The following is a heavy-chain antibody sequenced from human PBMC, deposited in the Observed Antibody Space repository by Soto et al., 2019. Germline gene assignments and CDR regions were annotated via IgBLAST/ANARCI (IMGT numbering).Heavy chain of an antibody. Sequence: GGSLRLSCAASGFTFSSYAMSWVRQAPGKGLEWVSAISGSGGSTYYADSVKGRFTISRDNSKNTLYLQMNSLRAEDTAVYYCAKGDTAMDPGYYYYYMDVWGKGTTVTVS. CDR3: AKGDTAMDPGYYYYYMDV. CDR1: GFTFSSYA. D-gene: IGHD5-18*01. J-gene: IGHJ6*03. CDR2: ISGSGGST. V-gene: IGHV3-23*01.